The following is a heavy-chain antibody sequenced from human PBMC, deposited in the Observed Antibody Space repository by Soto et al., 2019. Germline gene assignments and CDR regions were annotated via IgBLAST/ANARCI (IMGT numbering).Heavy chain of an antibody. Sequence: QLQESCPGLLRPSQTLSLTCSLSGGSVSSHDYDWTWVRQRPGKGLEWIGFVHDRETADYNPSLKSRVSISVDTFMNKFSLSLSSVTAADSGVYYCARRKSLDVWGQGITVIVSS. CDR1: GGSVSSHDYD. CDR2: VHDRETA. V-gene: IGHV4-30-4*08. CDR3: ARRKSLDV. J-gene: IGHJ6*02. D-gene: IGHD3-10*01.